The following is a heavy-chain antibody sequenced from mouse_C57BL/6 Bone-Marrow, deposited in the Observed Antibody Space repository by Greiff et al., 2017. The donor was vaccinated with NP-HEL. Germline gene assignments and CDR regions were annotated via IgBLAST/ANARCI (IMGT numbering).Heavy chain of an antibody. CDR1: GFTFTSYA. Sequence: EVKVEESGEGLVKPGGSLKLSCAAPGFTFTSYAMSWVRQTPEKRLEWVAYISSGGDYIYYADTVKGRFTFSRDNARNTLYLQMNSLKSEDTAMYYCTRGDYYGSSWYFDVWGTGTTVTVSS. D-gene: IGHD1-1*01. V-gene: IGHV5-9-1*02. J-gene: IGHJ1*03. CDR3: TRGDYYGSSWYFDV. CDR2: ISSGGDYI.